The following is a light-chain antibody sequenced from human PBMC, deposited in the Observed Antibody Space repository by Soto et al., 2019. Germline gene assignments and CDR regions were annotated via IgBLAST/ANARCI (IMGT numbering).Light chain of an antibody. CDR3: LQHNSYSRT. J-gene: IGKJ1*01. Sequence: DIQITQSPSSLSSSVLERFTITCRASQGIRNDLGWYQQKPGKAPKRLIYAASSLQSGVPSRFSGSGSGTEFTLTVSSLQPEHFATYYRLQHNSYSRTFGQGTKVDIK. V-gene: IGKV1-17*01. CDR1: QGIRND. CDR2: AAS.